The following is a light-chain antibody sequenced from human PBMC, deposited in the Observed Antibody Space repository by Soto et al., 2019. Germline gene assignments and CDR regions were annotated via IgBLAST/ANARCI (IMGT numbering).Light chain of an antibody. Sequence: DLQMTQSPSSLSASVGDRVTITCRASQSISSDLNWYQQKPGKAPKFLIYAASNLQSGVPSRFSGSGSGTDFTLTVSSLQPEDFATYYCQQSYTTPYTFGQGTKLEI. CDR3: QQSYTTPYT. CDR2: AAS. V-gene: IGKV1-39*01. J-gene: IGKJ2*01. CDR1: QSISSD.